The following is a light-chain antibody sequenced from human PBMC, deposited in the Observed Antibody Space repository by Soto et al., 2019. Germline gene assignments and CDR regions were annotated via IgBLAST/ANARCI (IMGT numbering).Light chain of an antibody. CDR3: QHYNTYPWT. Sequence: DIVMTQSPDSLAVSLGERATINCKSSQHVLYSSNDKNYLAWYQHKPGQAPKLLIYWASTRESGVPDRFSGSGSATEFTLTISSLQPGDFATYYCQHYNTYPWTFGQGTKVDIK. J-gene: IGKJ1*01. CDR1: QHVLYSSNDKNY. V-gene: IGKV4-1*01. CDR2: WAS.